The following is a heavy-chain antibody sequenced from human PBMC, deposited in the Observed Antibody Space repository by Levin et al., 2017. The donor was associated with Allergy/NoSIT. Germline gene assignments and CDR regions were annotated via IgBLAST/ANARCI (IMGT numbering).Heavy chain of an antibody. Sequence: SCAASGFTFRTDAMSWVRQAPGKGLEWVSGISGGGGTTYYADSVKGRFTISRDNSKNTVYLEMNSLRDDDTAVYYCARESSSTSCCYFDNWGQGTLVTVSS. V-gene: IGHV3-23*01. CDR2: ISGGGGTT. CDR1: GFTFRTDA. CDR3: ARESSSTSCCYFDN. J-gene: IGHJ4*02. D-gene: IGHD2-2*01.